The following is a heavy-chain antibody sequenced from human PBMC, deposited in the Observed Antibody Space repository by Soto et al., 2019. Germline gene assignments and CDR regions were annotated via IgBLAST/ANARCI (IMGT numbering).Heavy chain of an antibody. D-gene: IGHD3-22*01. V-gene: IGHV1-69*13. CDR1: GGTFSSYA. J-gene: IGHJ3*02. Sequence: SVKVSCKASGGTFSSYAISWVRQAPGQGLEWMGGIIPIFGTANYAQKFQGRVTITADESTSTAYMELSSLRSEDTAVYYCATNLNYDSSGYYYPPDAFDIWGQGTMVTVS. CDR3: ATNLNYDSSGYYYPPDAFDI. CDR2: IIPIFGTA.